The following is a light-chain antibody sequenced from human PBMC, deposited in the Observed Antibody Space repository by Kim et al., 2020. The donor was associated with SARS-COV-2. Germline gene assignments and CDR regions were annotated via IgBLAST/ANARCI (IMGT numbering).Light chain of an antibody. CDR1: QVFSRSY. V-gene: IGKV3-20*01. CDR3: HQYGNSPYT. Sequence: EIVLTQSPGTLSLSPGESVTLSCRASQVFSRSYLAWYQQKLGQAPRLLIYGATGRATGIPDRFSGSGSGTDFTLTISRLEPEDFAVYFCHQYGNSPYTFGQGTKLEI. CDR2: GAT. J-gene: IGKJ2*01.